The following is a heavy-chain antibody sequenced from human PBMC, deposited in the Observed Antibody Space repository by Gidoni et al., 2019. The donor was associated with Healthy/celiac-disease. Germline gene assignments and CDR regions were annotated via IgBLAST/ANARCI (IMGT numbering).Heavy chain of an antibody. J-gene: IGHJ4*02. CDR2: IIPIFGTA. Sequence: QVQLVQSGAEVKKPGSSVKVSCKASGGTFSSSAISWVRQAPGQGLEWMGGIIPIFGTANYAQKFQGRVTITADKSTSTAYMELSSLRSEDTAVYYCARDYEDYDILTGYYGYFDYWGQGTLVTVSS. CDR3: ARDYEDYDILTGYYGYFDY. CDR1: GGTFSSSA. D-gene: IGHD3-9*01. V-gene: IGHV1-69*06.